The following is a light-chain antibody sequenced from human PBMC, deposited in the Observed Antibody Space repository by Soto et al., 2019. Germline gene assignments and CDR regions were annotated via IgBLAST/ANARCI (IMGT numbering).Light chain of an antibody. V-gene: IGKV1-8*01. Sequence: AIRMTQSPSSFSASTGDRVTITCRANQSISIYLNWYQQKPGEAPNLLIYAASNLQSGVPSKFSGSGSGTDFTLTISSLQPEDLATYYCQQLFMYPPTFGPGTKVDIK. CDR1: QSISIY. J-gene: IGKJ3*01. CDR2: AAS. CDR3: QQLFMYPPT.